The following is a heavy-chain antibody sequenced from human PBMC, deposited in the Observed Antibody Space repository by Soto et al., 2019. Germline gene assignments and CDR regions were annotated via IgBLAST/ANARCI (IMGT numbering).Heavy chain of an antibody. J-gene: IGHJ4*02. Sequence: QVQLVQSGAAVKKPGASVKVSCKASGYTFTDYGVSWVRQAPGQGLEWMGWINTYNGKTNYAPKVQARVTMTTDTSTTTAYMELRSLKSDDTAVYFCARDQYAVGGDFWGQGTLVTVSS. CDR3: ARDQYAVGGDF. CDR2: INTYNGKT. V-gene: IGHV1-18*01. D-gene: IGHD1-26*01. CDR1: GYTFTDYG.